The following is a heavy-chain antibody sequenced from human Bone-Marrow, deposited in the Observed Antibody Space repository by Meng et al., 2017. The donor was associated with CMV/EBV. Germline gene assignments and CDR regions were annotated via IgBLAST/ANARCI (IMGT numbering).Heavy chain of an antibody. CDR1: GGTFSSYA. V-gene: IGHV1-69*05. D-gene: IGHD1-26*01. CDR2: IIPIFGTA. CDR3: ARGRVPRELLRNAFAI. J-gene: IGHJ3*02. Sequence: SVKVSCKASGGTFSSYAISWVRQAPGQGLEWMGGIIPIFGTANYAQKFQGRVTITTDESTSTAYMELSSLRSEDTAVYYCARGRVPRELLRNAFAIWGQGAMVT.